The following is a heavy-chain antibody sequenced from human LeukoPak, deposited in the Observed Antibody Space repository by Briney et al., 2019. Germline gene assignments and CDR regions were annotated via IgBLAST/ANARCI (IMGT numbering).Heavy chain of an antibody. D-gene: IGHD2-2*01. CDR2: ISGSGGST. J-gene: IGHJ3*02. CDR3: AKVGEYQLLLYAFDM. CDR1: GFTFSSYG. Sequence: GGSLRLSCAASGFTFSSYGMSWARQAPGKGLEWVSAISGSGGSTYYADSVKGRFTISRDNSKNTLYLQMNSLRAEDTAVYYCAKVGEYQLLLYAFDMWGQGTMVTVSS. V-gene: IGHV3-23*01.